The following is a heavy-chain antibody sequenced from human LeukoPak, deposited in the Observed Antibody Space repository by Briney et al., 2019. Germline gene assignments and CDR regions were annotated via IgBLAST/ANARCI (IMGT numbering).Heavy chain of an antibody. CDR3: ARGPPDDYVWGSYISWYFDL. D-gene: IGHD3-16*01. CDR2: INHSGST. V-gene: IGHV4-34*01. CDR1: GGSFSGYY. J-gene: IGHJ2*01. Sequence: SETLSLTCAVYGGSFSGYYWSWIRQPPGKGLEWIGEINHSGSTNYNPSLKSRVTISVDTSKNQFSLKLSSVTAADTAVYYCARGPPDDYVWGSYISWYFDLWGRGTLVTVSS.